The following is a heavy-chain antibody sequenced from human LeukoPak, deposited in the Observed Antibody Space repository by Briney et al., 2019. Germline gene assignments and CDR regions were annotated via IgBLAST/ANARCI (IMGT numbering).Heavy chain of an antibody. CDR1: GYTFTGYY. CDR3: ARDPYSSSWKRNTYYYYGMDV. J-gene: IGHJ6*02. D-gene: IGHD6-13*01. CDR2: INPNSGGT. Sequence: ASVKVSCKASGYTFTGYYMHWVRQAPGQGLEWMGWINPNSGGTNYAQKFQGRVTMTRDTSISTAYMELSRLRSDDTAVYYCARDPYSSSWKRNTYYYYGMDVWGQGTTVTVSS. V-gene: IGHV1-2*02.